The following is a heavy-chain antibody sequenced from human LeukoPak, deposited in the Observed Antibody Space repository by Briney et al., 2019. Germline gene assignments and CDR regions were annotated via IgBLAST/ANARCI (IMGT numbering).Heavy chain of an antibody. Sequence: GGSLRLSCAASGFTFSAYGMSWVRQAPSKGLEWVSAIGGSGVSTYYADSVKGRFTISRDNSKNTLYLQVNSLRAGDTAVYYCARDGYTADYWGQGTLVTVSS. J-gene: IGHJ4*02. V-gene: IGHV3-23*01. CDR2: IGGSGVST. CDR1: GFTFSAYG. CDR3: ARDGYTADY. D-gene: IGHD5-24*01.